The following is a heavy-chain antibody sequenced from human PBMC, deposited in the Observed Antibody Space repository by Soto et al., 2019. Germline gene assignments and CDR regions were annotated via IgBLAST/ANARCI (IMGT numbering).Heavy chain of an antibody. V-gene: IGHV3-48*03. J-gene: IGHJ3*02. CDR1: GFTFSSYE. CDR3: ARETTRYYYDSSGHAFDI. Sequence: GGSLRLSCAASGFTFSSYEMNWVRQAPGKGLEWVSYISSSGSTIYYADSVKGRFTISRDNAKNSLYLQMNSLRAEDTAVYYCARETTRYYYDSSGHAFDIWGQGTMVTVAS. CDR2: ISSSGSTI. D-gene: IGHD3-22*01.